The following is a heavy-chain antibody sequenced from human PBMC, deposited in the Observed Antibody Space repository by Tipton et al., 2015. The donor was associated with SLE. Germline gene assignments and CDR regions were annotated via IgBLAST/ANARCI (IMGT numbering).Heavy chain of an antibody. CDR3: ARESIAVAGTQY. V-gene: IGHV4-34*01. D-gene: IGHD6-19*01. CDR2: INHSGST. Sequence: TLSLTCAVYGGSFSAYYWSWIRQPPGKGLEWIGEINHSGSTNYNPSLKSRVTISVHTSKNQFSLKLTSVTAADTAVYFCARESIAVAGTQYWGQGTLVTVSS. CDR1: GGSFSAYY. J-gene: IGHJ4*02.